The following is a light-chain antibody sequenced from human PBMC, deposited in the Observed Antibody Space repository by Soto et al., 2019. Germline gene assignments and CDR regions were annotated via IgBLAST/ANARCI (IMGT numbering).Light chain of an antibody. J-gene: IGKJ1*01. Sequence: EIVLTQSPGTLSLSPGERATLSCRASQSVSSSYLAWYQQKPGQAPRLLIYGAYSRATGIADRFSGSGSGTDFTLTSSRREPEDFAVYYCQQYGSSPRTFGQGTKVEI. CDR3: QQYGSSPRT. V-gene: IGKV3-20*01. CDR1: QSVSSSY. CDR2: GAY.